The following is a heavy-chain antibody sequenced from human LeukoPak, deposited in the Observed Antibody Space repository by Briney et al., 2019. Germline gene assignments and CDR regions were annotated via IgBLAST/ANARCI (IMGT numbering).Heavy chain of an antibody. CDR2: INPNSGGT. CDR3: ARDTYYYDSSGFAD. V-gene: IGHV1-2*06. CDR1: GYTFTGYY. D-gene: IGHD3-22*01. Sequence: GASVKVSCKASGYTFTGYYMHCVRQAPGQGLEWMGRINPNSGGTNYAQKFQGRVTMTRDTSISTAYMELSRLRSDDTAVYYCARDTYYYDSSGFADWGQGTLVTVSS. J-gene: IGHJ4*02.